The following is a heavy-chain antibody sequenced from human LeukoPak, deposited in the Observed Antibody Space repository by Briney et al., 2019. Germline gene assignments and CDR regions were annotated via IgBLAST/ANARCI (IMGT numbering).Heavy chain of an antibody. V-gene: IGHV4-4*07. CDR3: ARASEWIQLWLRLGAFDI. CDR2: IYSSGST. D-gene: IGHD5-18*01. J-gene: IGHJ3*02. Sequence: SETLSLTCTVSGGSISIYYWSWIRQPAGKGLEWIGRIYSSGSTYYNPSLKSRVTISVDTSKNQFSLKLSSVTAADTAVYYCARASEWIQLWLRLGAFDIWGQGTMVTVSS. CDR1: GGSISIYY.